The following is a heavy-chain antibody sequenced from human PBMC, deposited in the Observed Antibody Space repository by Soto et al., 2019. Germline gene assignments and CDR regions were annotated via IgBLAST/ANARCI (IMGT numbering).Heavy chain of an antibody. CDR2: IYWNDQK. CDR3: AHNSPVLADY. Sequence: SRPTLVNPTETLTLTCTFSGFSLSASGVGVGWIRQPPGKALEWLALIYWNDQKRYSPSLKSRLTISKDTSKNQVVLTMTTMDPVVTAKYCCAHNSPVLADYWGQGTHDIVS. V-gene: IGHV2-5*01. D-gene: IGHD2-15*01. CDR1: GFSLSASGVG. J-gene: IGHJ4*02.